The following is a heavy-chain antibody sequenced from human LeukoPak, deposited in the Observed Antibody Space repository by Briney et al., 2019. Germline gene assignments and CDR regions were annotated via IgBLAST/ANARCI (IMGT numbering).Heavy chain of an antibody. CDR1: GFTFSSHE. V-gene: IGHV3-48*03. J-gene: IGHJ3*02. D-gene: IGHD1-26*01. CDR2: ISSSGSTI. Sequence: GGSLRLSCAASGFTFSSHEMNWVRQAPGKGLEWVSYISSSGSTIYYADSVKGRFTISRDNAKNSLYLQMNSLRAEDTAVYYCARIELPPAEEAFDIWGQGTMVIVSS. CDR3: ARIELPPAEEAFDI.